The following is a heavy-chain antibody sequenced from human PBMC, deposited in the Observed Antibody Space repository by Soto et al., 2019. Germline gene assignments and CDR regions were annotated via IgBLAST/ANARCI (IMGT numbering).Heavy chain of an antibody. Sequence: EVQLVESGGGLAKPGGSLRLSCAASGFTFGSYSMNWVRQAPGKGLEWVSYISSSGGYIDNADSVKGRFTITRDNVKDSLYLQMNSLRAEDTAVYYCSRDGRGSSAAFDFWGQGTLVTVSS. J-gene: IGHJ4*02. D-gene: IGHD6-6*01. V-gene: IGHV3-21*01. CDR2: ISSSGGYI. CDR3: SRDGRGSSAAFDF. CDR1: GFTFGSYS.